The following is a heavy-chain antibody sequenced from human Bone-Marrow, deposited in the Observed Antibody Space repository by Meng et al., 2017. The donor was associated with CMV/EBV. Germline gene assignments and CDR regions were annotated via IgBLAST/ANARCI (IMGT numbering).Heavy chain of an antibody. CDR3: AREIQIWSPYYDILTGHYRGETYYYGMDV. Sequence: SETLSLTCTVSGGSISSSSYYWGWIRQPPGKGLEWIGSIYYSGSTYYNPSLKSRVTISVDTSKNQFSLKLSSVTAADTAVYYCAREIQIWSPYYDILTGHYRGETYYYGMDVWGQGTTVTVSS. V-gene: IGHV4-39*07. CDR2: IYYSGST. CDR1: GGSISSSSYY. J-gene: IGHJ6*02. D-gene: IGHD3-9*01.